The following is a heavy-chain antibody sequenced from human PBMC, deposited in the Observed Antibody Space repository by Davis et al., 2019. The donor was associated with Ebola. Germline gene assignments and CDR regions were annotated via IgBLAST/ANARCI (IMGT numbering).Heavy chain of an antibody. J-gene: IGHJ6*02. CDR3: ARDDIVVVPAAALFYSYYGMDV. CDR2: IKQDGTEN. D-gene: IGHD2-2*01. CDR1: GFTFSSYW. V-gene: IGHV3-7*03. Sequence: GSLTLSCAASGFTFSSYWKSWVWQRPGQGLERVANIKQDGTENYYVDSVKGRFTISRDNAKNSLYLQMNSLRAEDTAVYYCARDDIVVVPAAALFYSYYGMDVWGQGTTVTVSS.